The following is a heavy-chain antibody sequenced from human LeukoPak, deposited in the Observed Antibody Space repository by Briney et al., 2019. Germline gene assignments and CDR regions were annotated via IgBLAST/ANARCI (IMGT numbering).Heavy chain of an antibody. CDR1: GGSISGSSYY. CDR2: IYYSGST. V-gene: IGHV4-39*01. D-gene: IGHD3-10*02. J-gene: IGHJ4*02. CDR3: ARHYVP. Sequence: KTSETLSLTGTVSGGSISGSSYYWGWIRQPPGKGLEWIVSIYYSGSTYYNPSLKSRVTICVDTSKNQISLKLTSVTVTDTAVYYCARHYVPWGKGTLVTVSS.